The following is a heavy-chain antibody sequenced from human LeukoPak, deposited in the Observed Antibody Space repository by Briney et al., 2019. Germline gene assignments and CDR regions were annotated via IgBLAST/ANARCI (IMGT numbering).Heavy chain of an antibody. CDR1: GFTFSSYG. J-gene: IGHJ4*02. V-gene: IGHV3-33*06. CDR3: AKENSGYYPHFDY. CDR2: IWYGGSNK. D-gene: IGHD3-22*01. Sequence: GGSLRLSCAASGFTFSSYGMHWVRQAPGKGLEWVAVIWYGGSNKYYADSVKGRFTISRDNSKNTLYLQMNSLRAEDTAVYYCAKENSGYYPHFDYWGQGTLVTVSS.